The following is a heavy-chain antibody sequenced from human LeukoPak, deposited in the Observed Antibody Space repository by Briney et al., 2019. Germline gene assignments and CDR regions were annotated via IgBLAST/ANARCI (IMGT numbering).Heavy chain of an antibody. J-gene: IGHJ4*02. CDR2: ISWNSGTI. D-gene: IGHD4-17*01. V-gene: IGHV3-9*01. CDR3: AKVGQTVTTFDY. CDR1: GFTFDDYA. Sequence: GGSLRLSCAASGFTFDDYAMHWVGQAPGKGLEWVSGISWNSGTIGYADSVKGRFTISRDKARNSLYLQMNSLRTEDTALYYCAKVGQTVTTFDYWGQGTLVTVSS.